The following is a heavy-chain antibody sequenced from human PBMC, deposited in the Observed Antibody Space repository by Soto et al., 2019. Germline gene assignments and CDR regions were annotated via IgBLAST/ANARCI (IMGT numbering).Heavy chain of an antibody. D-gene: IGHD2-21*02. CDR2: ITSSSTTI. CDR1: GFTFTSNS. V-gene: IGHV3-48*02. Sequence: LRLSCAASGFTFTSNSMNWVRQAPGKGLEWISYITSSSTTIYYADSVKGRFTISRDNAKNSVYLQLNSLRDEDTALYYCARGRVGTAYFDYCGQGALVTVYS. CDR3: ARGRVGTAYFDY. J-gene: IGHJ4*02.